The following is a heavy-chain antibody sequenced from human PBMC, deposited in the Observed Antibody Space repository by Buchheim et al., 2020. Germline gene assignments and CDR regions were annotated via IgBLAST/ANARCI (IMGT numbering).Heavy chain of an antibody. D-gene: IGHD3-3*01. Sequence: EVQLLESGGGLVQPGGSLRLSCAASGFTFSSYAMSWVRQAPGKGLEWVSAISGSGGSTYYADSVKGRFTISRANSKNTLYLPMNSLRAEDTAVYYCAKDLSGTYYDFWSGSTRGMDVWGQGTT. J-gene: IGHJ6*02. CDR2: ISGSGGST. CDR1: GFTFSSYA. CDR3: AKDLSGTYYDFWSGSTRGMDV. V-gene: IGHV3-23*01.